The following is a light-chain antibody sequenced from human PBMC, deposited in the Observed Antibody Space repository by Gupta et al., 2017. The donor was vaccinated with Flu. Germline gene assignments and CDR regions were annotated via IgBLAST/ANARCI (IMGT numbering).Light chain of an antibody. CDR2: EVN. J-gene: IGLJ3*02. CDR3: GTWDTALRTRM. Sequence: MVTTSCSGSTSNMKENYVSGYRQFPGTAPSFLIYEVNKRPAGILDRFSASKSGTSATLAIPGRQTGDEADYYCGTWDTALRTRMFGGGTTGTVL. V-gene: IGLV1-51*01. CDR1: TSNMKENY.